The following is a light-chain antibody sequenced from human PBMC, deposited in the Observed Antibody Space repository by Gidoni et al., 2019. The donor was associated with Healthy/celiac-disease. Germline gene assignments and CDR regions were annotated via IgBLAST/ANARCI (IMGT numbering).Light chain of an antibody. CDR2: SNN. CDR1: SSNIGSTT. CDR3: AAWDDSLNGHWV. Sequence: QSVLTQPPSASGTPGQRVTISCSGSSSNIGSTTVNWYQQLPGTAPKLLIYSNNQRPSGVPDRFSGSKSGTSAPLAISGLQSEDEADYYCAAWDDSLNGHWVFGGGTKLTVL. V-gene: IGLV1-44*01. J-gene: IGLJ3*02.